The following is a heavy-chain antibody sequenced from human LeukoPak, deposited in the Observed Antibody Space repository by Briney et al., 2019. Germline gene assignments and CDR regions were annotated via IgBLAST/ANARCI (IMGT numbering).Heavy chain of an antibody. CDR3: ARDRYLTSGYDQTWFDS. CDR2: ISGSGTT. CDR1: GFTFSSYS. D-gene: IGHD3-22*01. J-gene: IGHJ5*01. Sequence: GGSLRVSCAASGFTFSSYSMNWVRQAPGKGLEWVSYISGSGTTYYADTVKGRFTISRDNSKNTLYMQMNSLRDEDTAVYYCARDRYLTSGYDQTWFDSWGQGTLVTVSS. V-gene: IGHV3-48*02.